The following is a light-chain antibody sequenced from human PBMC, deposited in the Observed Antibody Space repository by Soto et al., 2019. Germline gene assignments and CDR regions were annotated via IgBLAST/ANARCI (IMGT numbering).Light chain of an antibody. J-gene: IGLJ2*01. CDR2: SNN. CDR1: SSNIGSNT. Sequence: QAVVTQPPSASGTPGQRVTISCSGSSSNIGSNTVNWYQQLPGTAPKLLIYSNNQRPSGVPVRFSGSKSGTSASLAISGLQSEDEADYYCAAWDDSLNGLVFGGGTKLTVL. CDR3: AAWDDSLNGLV. V-gene: IGLV1-44*01.